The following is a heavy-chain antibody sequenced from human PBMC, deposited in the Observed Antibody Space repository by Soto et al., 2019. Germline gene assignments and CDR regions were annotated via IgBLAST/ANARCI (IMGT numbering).Heavy chain of an antibody. CDR2: ISSSSSTI. V-gene: IGHV3-48*01. J-gene: IGHJ3*02. Sequence: EVQLVESGGGLVQPGGSLRLSCAASGFTFSSYSMNWVRQAPGKGLEWVSYISSSSSTIYYADSVKGRFTISRDNAKNSLYLQMTSLVAEDTAVYYCARDRSYSRDAFDILGQGTMVTVSS. CDR1: GFTFSSYS. D-gene: IGHD6-13*01. CDR3: ARDRSYSRDAFDI.